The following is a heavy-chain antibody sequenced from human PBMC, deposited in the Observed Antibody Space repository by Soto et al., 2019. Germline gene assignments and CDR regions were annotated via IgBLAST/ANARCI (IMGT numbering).Heavy chain of an antibody. V-gene: IGHV3-23*01. D-gene: IGHD6-19*01. Sequence: EVQLLESGGGLVQPGGSLRLSCAASGFTFSSYAMSWVRQAPGKGLEWVSAISGSGGSTYYADSVKGRFTISRDNSKNTLYLQMNSLRAEDTAVYYCAKDEAPGYSSGWYRVPFDPWGQGTLVTVSS. CDR1: GFTFSSYA. CDR2: ISGSGGST. J-gene: IGHJ5*02. CDR3: AKDEAPGYSSGWYRVPFDP.